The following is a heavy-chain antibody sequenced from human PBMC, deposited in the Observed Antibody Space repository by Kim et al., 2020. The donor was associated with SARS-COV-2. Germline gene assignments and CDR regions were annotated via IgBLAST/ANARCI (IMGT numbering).Heavy chain of an antibody. CDR3: ARGARRYSYGTFDY. D-gene: IGHD5-18*01. Sequence: GGSLRLSCAASGFTFSSYEMNWVRQAPGKGLEWVSHISSSGSTIYYADSVKGRFTISRDNAKNSLYLQMNSLRAEDTAVYYCARGARRYSYGTFDYWGQGTLVTVSS. V-gene: IGHV3-48*03. J-gene: IGHJ4*02. CDR1: GFTFSSYE. CDR2: ISSSGSTI.